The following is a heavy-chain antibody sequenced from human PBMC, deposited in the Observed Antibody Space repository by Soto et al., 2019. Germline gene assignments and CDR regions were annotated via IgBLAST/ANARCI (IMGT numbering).Heavy chain of an antibody. J-gene: IGHJ3*02. CDR1: GGSVSRGDYY. CDR2: IYYSGSN. Sequence: PSETRSLTCTVCGGSVSRGDYYWSWIRQAPGKGLEWIGYIYYSGSNYHNPSLKSRVTISVDTSKNQFSLNLSSVTAADTTMYYCARRPLNMIVVVIGSGDFDIWGQGTTVTVS. V-gene: IGHV4-30-4*01. CDR3: ARRPLNMIVVVIGSGDFDI. D-gene: IGHD3-22*01.